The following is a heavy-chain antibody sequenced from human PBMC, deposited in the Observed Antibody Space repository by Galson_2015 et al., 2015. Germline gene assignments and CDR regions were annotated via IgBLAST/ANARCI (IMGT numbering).Heavy chain of an antibody. CDR3: AKATFRYYYYYMDV. V-gene: IGHV3-23*01. CDR2: ISGSGGST. CDR1: GFTFCSYS. D-gene: IGHD3-16*01. J-gene: IGHJ6*03. Sequence: SLRLSCAASGFTFCSYSMNWVRQAPGKGLEWVSAISGSGGSTYYADSVKGRFTISRDNSKNTLYLQMNSLRAEDTAVYYCAKATFRYYYYYMDVWGKGTTVTVSS.